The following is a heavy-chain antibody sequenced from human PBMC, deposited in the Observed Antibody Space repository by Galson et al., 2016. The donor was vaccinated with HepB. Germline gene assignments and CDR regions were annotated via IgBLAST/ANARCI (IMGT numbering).Heavy chain of an antibody. CDR1: GITFKDAW. D-gene: IGHD7-27*01. V-gene: IGHV3-74*01. Sequence: SLRLSCAGSGITFKDAWMSWVRQAPGKGLVWVSRINTVGTTTTYADSVKGRFTISRDNAKNTLYLQMDDLRAEDTAVYYCARDHSLAETGPHFDCWGQGALVTVSS. CDR3: ARDHSLAETGPHFDC. J-gene: IGHJ4*02. CDR2: INTVGTTT.